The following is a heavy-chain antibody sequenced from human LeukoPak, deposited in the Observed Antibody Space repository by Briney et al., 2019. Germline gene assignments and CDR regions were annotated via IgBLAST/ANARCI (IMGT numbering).Heavy chain of an antibody. J-gene: IGHJ6*03. CDR2: ISAYNGNT. Sequence: GASVKVSCKASGYTFTSYGISWVRQASGQGLEWMGWISAYNGNTNYAQKLQGRVTMTTDTSTSTAYMELRSLRSDDTAVYYCARERGYCSSTSCYRGYMDVWGKGTTVTVSS. CDR1: GYTFTSYG. D-gene: IGHD2-2*01. V-gene: IGHV1-18*01. CDR3: ARERGYCSSTSCYRGYMDV.